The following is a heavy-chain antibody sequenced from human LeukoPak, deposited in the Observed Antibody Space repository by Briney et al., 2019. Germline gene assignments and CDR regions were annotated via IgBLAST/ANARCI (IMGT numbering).Heavy chain of an antibody. V-gene: IGHV4-34*01. Sequence: SETLSLTCAVYGGSFSGYYWSWIRQPPGKGLEWIGEINHSGSTNYNPSLKSRVTISVDTSKNQFSLKMSSVTAADTAVYYCARGPFMPIVGANREYFDYWGQGTLVTVSS. CDR1: GGSFSGYY. J-gene: IGHJ4*02. CDR2: INHSGST. D-gene: IGHD3-22*01. CDR3: ARGPFMPIVGANREYFDY.